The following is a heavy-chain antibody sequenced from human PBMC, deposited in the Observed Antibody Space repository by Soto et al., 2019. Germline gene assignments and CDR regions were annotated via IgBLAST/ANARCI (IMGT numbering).Heavy chain of an antibody. V-gene: IGHV3-48*01. CDR3: ASRYCSGGSCYSHYYYMDV. D-gene: IGHD2-15*01. CDR1: GFTFRSYS. CDR2: ISSSSSTI. J-gene: IGHJ6*03. Sequence: GGSLRLSCAASGFTFRSYSMNWVRQAPGKGLEWVSYISSSSSTIYYADSVKGRFTISRDNAKNSLYLQMNSLRAEDTAVYYCASRYCSGGSCYSHYYYMDVWGKGTTVTVSS.